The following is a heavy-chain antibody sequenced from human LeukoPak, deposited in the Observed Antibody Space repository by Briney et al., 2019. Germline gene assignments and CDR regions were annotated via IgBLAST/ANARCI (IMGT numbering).Heavy chain of an antibody. CDR1: GFTFSSYW. V-gene: IGHV3-7*01. J-gene: IGHJ3*02. D-gene: IGHD6-13*01. CDR2: IKQDESEK. CDR3: ARERIAAAGSFDI. Sequence: GGSLRLSCAASGFTFSSYWMSWVRQAPGKGLEWVANIKQDESEKYYVDSVKGRFTISRDNAKNSLYLQMNSLRAEDTAVYYCARERIAAAGSFDIWGQGTMVTVSS.